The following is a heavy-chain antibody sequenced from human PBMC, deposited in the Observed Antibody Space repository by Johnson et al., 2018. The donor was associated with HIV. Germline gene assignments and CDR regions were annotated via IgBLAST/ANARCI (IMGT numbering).Heavy chain of an antibody. CDR1: GVTVSNNY. Sequence: VQLVESGGGLVQRGGSLRLSCVASGVTVSNNYMIWVRQAPGKGLEWVSVIYSGGSTYQADSVKGRFTISRDNSKNTLYLQMNSLRAEDTAVYYCARLYYYDSSGYYVGAFDIWGQGTMVTVSS. J-gene: IGHJ3*02. V-gene: IGHV3-66*04. CDR2: IYSGGST. CDR3: ARLYYYDSSGYYVGAFDI. D-gene: IGHD3-22*01.